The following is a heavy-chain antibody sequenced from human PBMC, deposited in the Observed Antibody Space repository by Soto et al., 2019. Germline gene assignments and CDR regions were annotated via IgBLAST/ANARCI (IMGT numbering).Heavy chain of an antibody. J-gene: IGHJ4*02. Sequence: QVLLVESGGGLVKPGGSLRLSCAASGFTFSDYYMSWIRQAPGKGLEWVSYISGGSTYTNYAESVKGRFTISRDNAKNSLYLQMNSLRGEDTAVYYCARDYSGTYSDYWGQGTLVTVS. CDR2: ISGGSTYT. CDR3: ARDYSGTYSDY. CDR1: GFTFSDYY. D-gene: IGHD1-26*01. V-gene: IGHV3-11*06.